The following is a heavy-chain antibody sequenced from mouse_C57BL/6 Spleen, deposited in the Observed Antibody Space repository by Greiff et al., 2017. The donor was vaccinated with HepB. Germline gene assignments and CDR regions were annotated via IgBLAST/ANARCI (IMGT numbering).Heavy chain of an antibody. CDR3: ARSPIYYGSSYGY. J-gene: IGHJ2*01. Sequence: QVQLKQPGAELVKPGASVKLSCKASGYTFTSYWMHWVKQRPGRGLEWIGRIDPNSGGTKYNEKFKSKATLTVDKPSSTAYMQLSILTSEDSAVYYCARSPIYYGSSYGYWGQGTTLTVSS. CDR2: IDPNSGGT. CDR1: GYTFTSYW. D-gene: IGHD1-1*01. V-gene: IGHV1-72*01.